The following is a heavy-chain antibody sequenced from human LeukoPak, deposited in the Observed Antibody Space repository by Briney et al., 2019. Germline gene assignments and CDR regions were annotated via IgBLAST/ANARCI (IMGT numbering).Heavy chain of an antibody. Sequence: GASVKVSCKASGYTFTGYYMHWVRQAPGQGLEWMGWINPNSGGTNYAQKFQGRVTMTRDTSISTAYMELSRLRSDDTAVYYCARAITMIVVESHAFDIWGQGTMVTVSS. D-gene: IGHD3-22*01. CDR1: GYTFTGYY. CDR2: INPNSGGT. CDR3: ARAITMIVVESHAFDI. J-gene: IGHJ3*02. V-gene: IGHV1-2*02.